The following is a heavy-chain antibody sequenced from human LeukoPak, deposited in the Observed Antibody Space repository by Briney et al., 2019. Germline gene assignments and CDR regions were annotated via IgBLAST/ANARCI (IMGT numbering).Heavy chain of an antibody. V-gene: IGHV4-59*01. CDR3: ARTTVVTAGWFDP. CDR1: GGSISSYY. D-gene: IGHD2-21*02. J-gene: IGHJ5*02. CDR2: IYYSGST. Sequence: SETLSLTCTVSGGSISSYYWSWIRQPPGKGLEWIGNIYYSGSTNYNPSLKSRVTISVDTSKNQFSLKLSSVTAADTAVYYCARTTVVTAGWFDPWGQGTLVTVSS.